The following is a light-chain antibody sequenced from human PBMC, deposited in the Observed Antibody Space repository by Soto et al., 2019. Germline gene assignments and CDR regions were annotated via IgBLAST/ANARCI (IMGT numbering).Light chain of an antibody. Sequence: EIVLTKSLGTLSLSPGERATLSCRASQSVSSSYLAWYQQKPGQAPRLLIYGASSRATGIPDRFSGIGSGTDFTLTISRLEPEDVAVYSCQRYCSSPLTFGGGTKVDIK. CDR2: GAS. CDR3: QRYCSSPLT. CDR1: QSVSSSY. J-gene: IGKJ4*01. V-gene: IGKV3-20*01.